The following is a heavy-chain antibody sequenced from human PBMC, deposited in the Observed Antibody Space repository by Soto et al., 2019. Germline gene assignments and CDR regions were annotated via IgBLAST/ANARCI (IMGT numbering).Heavy chain of an antibody. CDR3: SRAHCGAGCHGLDWFDP. J-gene: IGHJ5*02. D-gene: IGHD2-21*02. CDR2: IKSKTDGGTT. V-gene: IGHV3-15*02. CDR1: GFIFSTAW. Sequence: EVQLVESGGTLVKPGGSLRLSCAASGFIFSTAWMTWVRQAPGKGLEWVGRIKSKTDGGTTNYAAPVKDRFTISRDDSENTLYLQMNSLKPEDTAMYCCSRAHCGAGCHGLDWFDPWGQGTLVTVSS.